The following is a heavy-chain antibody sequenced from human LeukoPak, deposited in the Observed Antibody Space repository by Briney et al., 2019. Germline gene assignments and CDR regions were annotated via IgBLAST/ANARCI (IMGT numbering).Heavy chain of an antibody. D-gene: IGHD4-17*01. CDR3: ARESTGYFDY. V-gene: IGHV3-20*04. CDR1: GFTFDDFG. Sequence: RGSLRLSCAASGFTFDDFGMSWVRQGPGKGLEWVSGINWNGGNTTYADSVKGRFTISRDNAKNSLYLQMNSLRAEDTALFYCARESTGYFDYWGEGILVTVSS. CDR2: INWNGGNT. J-gene: IGHJ4*02.